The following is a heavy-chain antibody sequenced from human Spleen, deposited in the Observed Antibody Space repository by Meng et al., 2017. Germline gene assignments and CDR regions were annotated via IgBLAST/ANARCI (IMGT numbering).Heavy chain of an antibody. D-gene: IGHD6-13*01. Sequence: SETLSPTCTVSGGSISSYYWSWIRQLPGKGLEWIGYIYYSGSTNYNPSLKSQVTISVDTSKNQFSLKLSSVTAADTAVYYCAGGAGVAALDYWGQGTLVTVSS. J-gene: IGHJ4*02. CDR3: AGGAGVAALDY. CDR1: GGSISSYY. V-gene: IGHV4-59*12. CDR2: IYYSGST.